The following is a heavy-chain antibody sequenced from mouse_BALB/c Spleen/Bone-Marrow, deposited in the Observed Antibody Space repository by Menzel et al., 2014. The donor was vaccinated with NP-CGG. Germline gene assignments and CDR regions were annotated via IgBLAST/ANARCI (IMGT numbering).Heavy chain of an antibody. CDR1: GFTFSSFG. CDR3: TRDHDYDWYFDV. V-gene: IGHV5-17*02. J-gene: IGHJ1*01. CDR2: ISSDSDTI. Sequence: EVQGVESGGGLVQPGGSRKLSCTASGFTFSSFGMHWVRQAPEKGLEWVAYISSDSDTIYYADTVKGRFTISRDNPKNTLLLQMTSLRSEDTAMYYCTRDHDYDWYFDVWGAGTTVTVSS. D-gene: IGHD2-4*01.